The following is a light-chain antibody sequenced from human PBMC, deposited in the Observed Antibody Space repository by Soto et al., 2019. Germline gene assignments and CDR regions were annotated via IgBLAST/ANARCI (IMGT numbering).Light chain of an antibody. CDR2: DVT. CDR1: SSDVGGYDY. J-gene: IGLJ1*01. V-gene: IGLV2-14*01. Sequence: QSVLTQPASVSGSPGQSTTISCTGTSSDVGGYDYVSWYQQHPGKAPKLMIYDVTNRPSGVSNRFSGSKSGNTASLTISGLQAEDEADYYCISYASINTYVFGTGTKVTVL. CDR3: ISYASINTYV.